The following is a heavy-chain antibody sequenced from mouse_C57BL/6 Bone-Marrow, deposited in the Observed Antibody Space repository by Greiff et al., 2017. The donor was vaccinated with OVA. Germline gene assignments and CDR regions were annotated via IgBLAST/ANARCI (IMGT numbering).Heavy chain of an antibody. CDR2: ISYDGSN. V-gene: IGHV3-6*01. Sequence: EVQLQESGPGLVKPSQSLSLTCSVTGYSITRGYYWNWIRQFPGNKLEWMGYISYDGSNNYNPSLKNRISITRDTSKNQFFLKLNSVTTEDTATYYCAREGMITYYFDYWGQGTTLTVSS. D-gene: IGHD2-4*01. J-gene: IGHJ2*01. CDR1: GYSITRGYY. CDR3: AREGMITYYFDY.